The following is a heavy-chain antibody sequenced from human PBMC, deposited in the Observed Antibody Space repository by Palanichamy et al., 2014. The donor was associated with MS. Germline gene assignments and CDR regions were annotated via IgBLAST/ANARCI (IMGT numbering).Heavy chain of an antibody. D-gene: IGHD3-10*01. Sequence: QVQLQESGPGLVKPSETLSLTCTVSGGSISSSSHYWGWIRQPPGKGLEWIGSISYSGSTDYSPSLKSRVTISLDTSKNQFSLELSAVTAADTAIYYCARMVFYYGSGSLGYWGQGTLVTVSS. CDR1: GGSISSSSHY. J-gene: IGHJ4*02. CDR3: ARMVFYYGSGSLGY. V-gene: IGHV4-39*07. CDR2: ISYSGST.